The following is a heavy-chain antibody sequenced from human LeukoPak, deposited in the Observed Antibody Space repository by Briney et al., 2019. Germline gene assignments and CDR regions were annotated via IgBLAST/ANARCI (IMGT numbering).Heavy chain of an antibody. CDR2: ISYDGSNK. CDR1: GFTFSSYA. V-gene: IGHV3-30*04. D-gene: IGHD5-18*01. J-gene: IGHJ4*02. CDR3: ARGRGQLWSSFDY. Sequence: GRSLRLSCAASGFTFSSYAMHWVRQAPGKGLEWVAVISYDGSNKYYADSVKGRFTIPRDNSKNTLYLQMNSLRAEDTAVYYCARGRGQLWSSFDYWGQGTLVTVSS.